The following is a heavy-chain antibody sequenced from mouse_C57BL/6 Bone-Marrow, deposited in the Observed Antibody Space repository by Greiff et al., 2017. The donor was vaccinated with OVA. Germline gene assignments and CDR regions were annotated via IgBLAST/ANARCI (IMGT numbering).Heavy chain of an antibody. CDR1: GYTFTDYY. CDR3: ARENYEVDFDV. CDR2: INPNNGGT. D-gene: IGHD1-1*01. Sequence: VQLQQSGPELVKPGASVKISCKASGYTFTDYYMNWVKQSHGKSLEWIGDINPNNGGTSYNQKFKGKATLTVDKSSSTAYMELRSLTSEDSAVYYCARENYEVDFDVWGTGTTVTVSS. V-gene: IGHV1-26*01. J-gene: IGHJ1*03.